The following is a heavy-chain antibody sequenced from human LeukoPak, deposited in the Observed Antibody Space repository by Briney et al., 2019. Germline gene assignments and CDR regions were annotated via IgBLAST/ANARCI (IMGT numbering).Heavy chain of an antibody. J-gene: IGHJ3*02. CDR3: AKDYYYDSSGYGDAFDI. CDR1: GFTFDDYA. Sequence: AGGSLRLSCAASGFTFDDYAMHWVRQAPGKGLEWVSGISWNSGSIGYADSVKGRFTISRDNAKNSLYLQMNSLRAEDTALYYCAKDYYYDSSGYGDAFDIWGQGTMVTVSS. D-gene: IGHD3-22*01. CDR2: ISWNSGSI. V-gene: IGHV3-9*01.